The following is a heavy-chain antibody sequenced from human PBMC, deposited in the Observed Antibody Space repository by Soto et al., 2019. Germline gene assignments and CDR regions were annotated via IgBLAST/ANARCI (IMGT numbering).Heavy chain of an antibody. CDR3: ARALRGPTYDY. J-gene: IGHJ4*02. V-gene: IGHV4-59*01. CDR1: GGSISSYY. D-gene: IGHD3-10*01. CDR2: IYYSGST. Sequence: SETLSVTCTVSGGSISSYYWSWIRQPPGKGLEWIGYIYYSGSTNYNPSLKSRVTISVDTSKNQFSLKLSSVTAADTAVYYCARALRGPTYDYWGQGTLVTVSS.